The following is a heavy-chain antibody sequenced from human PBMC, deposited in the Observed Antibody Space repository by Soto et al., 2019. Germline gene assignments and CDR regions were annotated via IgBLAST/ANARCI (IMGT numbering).Heavy chain of an antibody. CDR2: ISYDGSNK. J-gene: IGHJ4*02. CDR1: GFTFSSYG. CDR3: AKESAYYDSSGYYL. V-gene: IGHV3-30*18. D-gene: IGHD3-22*01. Sequence: SLRLSCAASGFTFSSYGMHWVRQAPGKGLEWVAVISYDGSNKYYADSVKGRFTISRDNSKNTLYLQMNSLRAEDTAVYYCAKESAYYDSSGYYLWGQGTLVTVSS.